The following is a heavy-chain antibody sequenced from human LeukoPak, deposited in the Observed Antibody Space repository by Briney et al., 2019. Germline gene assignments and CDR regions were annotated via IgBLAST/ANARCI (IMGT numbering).Heavy chain of an antibody. D-gene: IGHD3-3*01. V-gene: IGHV4-34*01. Sequence: SETLSLTCAVYGGSFSGYYWSWIRQPPGKGLEWIGAINHSGSTNYNPDLKSRVTISVDTSKNQFSLKLSSVTAADTAVYYCARVATYYDFWSGYRDRYYYMDVWGKGTTVTVPS. CDR1: GGSFSGYY. J-gene: IGHJ6*03. CDR2: INHSGST. CDR3: ARVATYYDFWSGYRDRYYYMDV.